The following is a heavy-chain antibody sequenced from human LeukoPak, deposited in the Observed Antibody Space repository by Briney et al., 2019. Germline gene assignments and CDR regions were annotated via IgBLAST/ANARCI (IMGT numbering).Heavy chain of an antibody. D-gene: IGHD3-22*01. V-gene: IGHV1-18*01. J-gene: IGHJ3*02. Sequence: ASVTVSCKASGYIFTTYGINWVRQAPGQGLEWMGWISGYNGATNCAQNFQGRVTMTTDTSTSTAYMELRSLRFDETAVYYCARDSLGVSRGWYRENTFDIWGQGTLVTVSS. CDR3: ARDSLGVSRGWYRENTFDI. CDR2: ISGYNGAT. CDR1: GYIFTTYG.